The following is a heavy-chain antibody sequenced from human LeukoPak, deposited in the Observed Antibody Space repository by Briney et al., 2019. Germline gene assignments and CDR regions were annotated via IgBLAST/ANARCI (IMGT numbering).Heavy chain of an antibody. CDR2: VSRGGTTS. V-gene: IGHV3-23*01. J-gene: IGHJ4*02. D-gene: IGHD6-13*01. Sequence: GGSLRLSCVASGFTFSSYTLGWVRQAPGKGLEWVSDVSRGGTTSYYTDSVKGRFTSSRDDSKHTVYLQMNDLRADDTATYYCARAGEVSWYDYWGQGTLVTVSS. CDR1: GFTFSSYT. CDR3: ARAGEVSWYDY.